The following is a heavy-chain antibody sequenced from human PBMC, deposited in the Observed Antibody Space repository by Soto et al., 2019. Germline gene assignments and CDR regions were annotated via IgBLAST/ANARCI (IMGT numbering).Heavy chain of an antibody. CDR2: IYYSGST. V-gene: IGHV4-59*01. CDR3: AGTRGYCSGGSCPTVVDY. J-gene: IGHJ4*02. Sequence: SEILSLTCTVSGGSISSYYWSWIRQPPGKGLEWIGYIYYSGSTNYNPSLKSRVTISVDTSKNQFSLKLSSVTAADTAVYYCAGTRGYCSGGSCPTVVDYWGQGTLVTVSS. D-gene: IGHD2-15*01. CDR1: GGSISSYY.